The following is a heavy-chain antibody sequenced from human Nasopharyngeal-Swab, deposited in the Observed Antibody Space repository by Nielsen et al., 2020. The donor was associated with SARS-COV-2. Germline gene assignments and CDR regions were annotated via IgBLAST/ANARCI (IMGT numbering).Heavy chain of an antibody. J-gene: IGHJ4*02. CDR3: SKGRTYCSGTSCFSFDS. Sequence: GGSLRLSCAASGFTFSSYAMSWVRQAPGKGLEWVSGISLSGGGTYYADSVKGRFTISRDNSKDTLNLKMHSLRAEDTAVYYCSKGRTYCSGTSCFSFDSWGQGTMVTVSS. CDR2: ISLSGGGT. D-gene: IGHD2-2*01. V-gene: IGHV3-23*01. CDR1: GFTFSSYA.